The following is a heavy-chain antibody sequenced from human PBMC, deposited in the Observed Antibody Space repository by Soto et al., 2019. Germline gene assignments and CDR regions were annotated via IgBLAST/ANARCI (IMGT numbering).Heavy chain of an antibody. CDR2: INHSGST. Sequence: QVQLQQWGAGLLKPSETLSLTCAVYGGSFSGYYWSWIRQPPGKGLEWIGEINHSGSTNYNPSLKSRVTISVDTSKNQFSLKLSSVTAADTAVYYCAGRNHYYGSGSYYRAPPDYWGQGTLVTVSS. CDR3: AGRNHYYGSGSYYRAPPDY. CDR1: GGSFSGYY. V-gene: IGHV4-34*01. D-gene: IGHD3-10*01. J-gene: IGHJ4*02.